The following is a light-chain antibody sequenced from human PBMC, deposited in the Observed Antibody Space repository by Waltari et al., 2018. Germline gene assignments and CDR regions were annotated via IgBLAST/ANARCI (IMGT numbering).Light chain of an antibody. CDR3: CSYAGSYSFV. CDR1: SSVVGGYKY. Sequence: QSALTQPRSVSGSPGQSVTISCTGTSSVVGGYKYVSWYQQHPGKVPKLMIYDVSKRPSGVPDRFSGSKSGNTASLTISGLQAEDEADYYCCSYAGSYSFVFGTGTKVTVL. CDR2: DVS. V-gene: IGLV2-11*01. J-gene: IGLJ1*01.